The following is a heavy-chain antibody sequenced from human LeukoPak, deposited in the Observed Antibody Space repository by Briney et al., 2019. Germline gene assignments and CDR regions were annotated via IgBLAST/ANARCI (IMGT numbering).Heavy chain of an antibody. V-gene: IGHV3-7*01. CDR2: IKQDGSEK. CDR1: GFTFSSYW. J-gene: IGHJ4*02. D-gene: IGHD2-15*01. CDR3: ARARDIVVVVAVSYYFDY. Sequence: PGGPLRLSCAASGFTFSSYWMSWVRQAPGKGLEWVANIKQDGSEKYYVDSVKGRFTISRDNAKNSLFLQMNSLRAEDTAVYYCARARDIVVVVAVSYYFDYWGQGTLVTVSS.